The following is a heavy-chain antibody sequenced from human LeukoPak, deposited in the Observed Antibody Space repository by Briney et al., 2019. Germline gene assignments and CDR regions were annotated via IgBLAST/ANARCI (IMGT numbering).Heavy chain of an antibody. J-gene: IGHJ4*02. CDR3: ARAYGSSWPGPFFDY. CDR1: GYTFTNYA. D-gene: IGHD6-13*01. V-gene: IGHV1-3*03. Sequence: ASVKVSCKASGYTFTNYAIHWVRQAPGQNFEWMGWINAGYGNTRYSQEFQGRVTITRDTSASTAYMELSSLRSEDMAVYLCARAYGSSWPGPFFDYWGQGTLVTVSS. CDR2: INAGYGNT.